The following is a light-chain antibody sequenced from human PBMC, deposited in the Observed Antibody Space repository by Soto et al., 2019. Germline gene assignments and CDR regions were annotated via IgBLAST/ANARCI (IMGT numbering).Light chain of an antibody. J-gene: IGKJ1*01. CDR3: QQRSITWT. V-gene: IGKV3-11*01. Sequence: DIVLTQSPSTLSLSPGERATLSCRASQSVSSYLAWYQQKPGQAPRLLIYDASNRATGIPARFSGSGSGTDFTLTISSLAPEDFAVYYCQQRSITWTFGQGTKVDIK. CDR1: QSVSSY. CDR2: DAS.